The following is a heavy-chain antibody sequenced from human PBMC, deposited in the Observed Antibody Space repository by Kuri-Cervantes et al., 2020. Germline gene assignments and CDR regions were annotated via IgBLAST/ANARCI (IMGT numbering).Heavy chain of an antibody. J-gene: IGHJ4*02. D-gene: IGHD4-17*01. CDR3: VRDRTVITLFDD. V-gene: IGHV3-23*01. CDR1: GFTFSSYA. Sequence: GESLKISCAASGFTFSSYAMSWVRQAPGKGLEWVSAISGSGGSTYFADSVKGQFTISRDNSKNTLYLQMNSLRAEDTAVYYCVRDRTVITLFDDWGQETLVTVSS. CDR2: ISGSGGST.